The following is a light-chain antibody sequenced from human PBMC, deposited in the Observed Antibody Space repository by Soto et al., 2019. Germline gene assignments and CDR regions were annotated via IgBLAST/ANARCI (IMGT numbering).Light chain of an antibody. J-gene: IGKJ2*01. CDR1: QSVVSKF. CDR2: ATS. Sequence: EIVLTQSPGTLSLSPGERATLSCRASQSVVSKFFAWYQQKPGQAPRLLIYATSSRAPGVPDRFRGGGSGTDFTLTISSLEPEDFAVYYCQQYGSPPMYAFGQGTKLEIK. CDR3: QQYGSPPMYA. V-gene: IGKV3-20*01.